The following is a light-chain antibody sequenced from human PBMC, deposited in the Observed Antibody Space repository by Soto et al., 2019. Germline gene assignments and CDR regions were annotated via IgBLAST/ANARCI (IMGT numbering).Light chain of an antibody. J-gene: IGKJ1*01. Sequence: EIVLTQSPGTLSLSPGERATLSCRASQSISSSYLAWYQQKPGQAPRLLIYGASSRATGIPDRFSGSGSGTDFTLTISILEPEDFAVYYCQQYGSFWTFGQGTKVEIK. CDR1: QSISSSY. CDR3: QQYGSFWT. V-gene: IGKV3-20*01. CDR2: GAS.